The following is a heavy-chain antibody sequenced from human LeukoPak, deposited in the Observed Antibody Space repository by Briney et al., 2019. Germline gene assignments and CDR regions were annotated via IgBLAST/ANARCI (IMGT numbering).Heavy chain of an antibody. D-gene: IGHD2-8*02. Sequence: SETLSLTCIVSGGSITSRSFYWGWIRPPPGKGLEWIGSIYYSGTTHYNPSLESRATLSVDTSKNQFSLNLSSVTAPDTAVYYCARHAWVGRTGFDYWGRGTLVTVSS. CDR1: GGSITSRSFY. CDR2: IYYSGTT. V-gene: IGHV4-39*01. J-gene: IGHJ4*02. CDR3: ARHAWVGRTGFDY.